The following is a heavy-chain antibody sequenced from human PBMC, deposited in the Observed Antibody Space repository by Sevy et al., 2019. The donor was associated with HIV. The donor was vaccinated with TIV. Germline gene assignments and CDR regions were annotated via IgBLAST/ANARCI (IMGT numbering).Heavy chain of an antibody. V-gene: IGHV3-33*01. J-gene: IGHJ3*02. Sequence: GGSLRLSCAASVFTFSDYGMHWVRQAPGKGLEWVAFIWYDGSDKYYVDSVKGRFTISRDNSKNTLYLQMNSLRAEDTAVYYCARVQQWLVNAFDIWGQGTMVTVSS. CDR1: VFTFSDYG. CDR2: IWYDGSDK. CDR3: ARVQQWLVNAFDI. D-gene: IGHD6-19*01.